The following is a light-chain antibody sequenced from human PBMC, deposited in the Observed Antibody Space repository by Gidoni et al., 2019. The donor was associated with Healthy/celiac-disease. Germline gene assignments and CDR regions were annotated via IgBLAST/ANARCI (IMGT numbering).Light chain of an antibody. V-gene: IGKV1-8*01. Sequence: AIRMTQSPSSFSASTGDRVTITCRASQGISSYLAWYQQKLGKAPKLLIYAASTLQSGVPSRFSGSGSGTDFTLTISCLQSEDFATYYCQQYYSYPYTFXQXTKLEIK. CDR3: QQYYSYPYT. CDR2: AAS. CDR1: QGISSY. J-gene: IGKJ2*01.